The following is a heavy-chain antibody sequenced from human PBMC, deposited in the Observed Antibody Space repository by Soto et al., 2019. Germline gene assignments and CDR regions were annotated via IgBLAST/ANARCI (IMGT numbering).Heavy chain of an antibody. CDR1: GFTFSSYG. CDR3: AKDRPAGTAMDYYFDY. V-gene: IGHV3-30*18. Sequence: GGSLRLSCADSGFTFSSYGMHWVRQAPGKGLEWVAVISYDGSNKYYADSVKGRFTISRDNSKNTLYLQMNSLRAEDTAVYYCAKDRPAGTAMDYYFDYWGQGTLVTVSS. D-gene: IGHD5-18*01. J-gene: IGHJ4*02. CDR2: ISYDGSNK.